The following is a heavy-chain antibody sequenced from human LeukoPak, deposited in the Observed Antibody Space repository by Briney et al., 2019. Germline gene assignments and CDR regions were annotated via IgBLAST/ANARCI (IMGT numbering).Heavy chain of an antibody. CDR3: ARDYSGSSEIDY. CDR2: ISTYNDNT. J-gene: IGHJ4*02. CDR1: GYTFTTYG. V-gene: IGHV1-18*01. D-gene: IGHD1-26*01. Sequence: GASVKVSCKASGYTFTTYGISWVRQAPGQGLEWMGWISTYNDNTNYAQKFQGRVTMTTDTSTGTAYMELRSLRSDDTAVYYCARDYSGSSEIDYWGQGTLVTVSS.